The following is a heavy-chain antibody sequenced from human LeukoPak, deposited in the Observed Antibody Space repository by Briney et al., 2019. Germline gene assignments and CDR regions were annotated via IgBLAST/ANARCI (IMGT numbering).Heavy chain of an antibody. V-gene: IGHV1-46*01. CDR3: ARYLVGATTDY. J-gene: IGHJ4*02. CDR2: INPSGGST. Sequence: ASVKVSCKASGYTFTSYYMHWVRQAPGQGLEWMGIINPSGGSTSYAQKFQGRVTMTRDTSTSTVYMELSSLGSDDTAVYYCARYLVGATTDYWGQGTLVTVSS. D-gene: IGHD1-26*01. CDR1: GYTFTSYY.